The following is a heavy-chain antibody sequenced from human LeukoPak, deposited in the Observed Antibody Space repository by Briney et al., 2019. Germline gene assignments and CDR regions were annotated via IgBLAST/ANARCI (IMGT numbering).Heavy chain of an antibody. CDR1: GYTFTGYY. Sequence: ASVKVSCKASGYTFTGYYMHWVRQAPGQGLEWMGWINPNSGGTNYAQKFQGRVTMTRDTPISTAYMELSRLRSDDTAVYYCARDGIAAAGDPYYYYYYMDVWGKGTTVTVSS. V-gene: IGHV1-2*02. J-gene: IGHJ6*03. CDR2: INPNSGGT. CDR3: ARDGIAAAGDPYYYYYYMDV. D-gene: IGHD6-13*01.